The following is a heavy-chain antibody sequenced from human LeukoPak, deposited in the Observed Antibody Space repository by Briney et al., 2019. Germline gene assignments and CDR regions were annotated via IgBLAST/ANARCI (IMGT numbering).Heavy chain of an antibody. CDR2: IYTSGST. D-gene: IGHD3-22*01. CDR1: GGSISSYY. Sequence: SETLSLTCTVSGGSISSYYWSWIRQPAGKGLEWIGRIYTSGSTNYNPSLKSRVTMSVDTSKNQFSLKLSSVTAADTAVYYCARDRLYYYDSSGYYPPYYYYGMDVWGQGTTVTVSS. J-gene: IGHJ6*02. V-gene: IGHV4-4*07. CDR3: ARDRLYYYDSSGYYPPYYYYGMDV.